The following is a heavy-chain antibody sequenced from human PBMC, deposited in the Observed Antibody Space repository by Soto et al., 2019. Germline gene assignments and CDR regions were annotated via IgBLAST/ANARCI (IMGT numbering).Heavy chain of an antibody. V-gene: IGHV4-34*01. Sequence: SETLSLTCAVYGGSFSGYYWSWIRQPPGKGLEWIGEINHSGSTNYNPSLKSRVTISVDTSKNQFSLKLSSVTAADTAVYYCARRMDTAMVTAENYYFDYWGQGTLVTVSS. CDR3: ARRMDTAMVTAENYYFDY. D-gene: IGHD5-18*01. J-gene: IGHJ4*02. CDR1: GGSFSGYY. CDR2: INHSGST.